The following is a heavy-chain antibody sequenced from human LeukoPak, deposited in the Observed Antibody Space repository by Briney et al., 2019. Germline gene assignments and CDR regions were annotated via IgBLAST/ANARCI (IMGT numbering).Heavy chain of an antibody. J-gene: IGHJ6*03. CDR2: IYTSGST. CDR3: ARVAAAGNYYYYYMDV. Sequence: ASETLSLTCTVSGGSISSYYWSWIRQPAGKGLEWIGRIYTSGSTNYNPSLKSRVTMSVDTSKNQFSLKLSSVTAADTAVYYCARVAAAGNYYYYYMDVWGKGTTVTVSS. V-gene: IGHV4-4*07. CDR1: GGSISSYY. D-gene: IGHD6-13*01.